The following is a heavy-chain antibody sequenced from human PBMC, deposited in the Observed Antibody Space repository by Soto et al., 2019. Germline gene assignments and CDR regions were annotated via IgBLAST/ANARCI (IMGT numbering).Heavy chain of an antibody. CDR2: IIPIFGTA. D-gene: IGHD5-18*01. V-gene: IGHV1-69*13. Sequence: SVKVSCKASGGTFSSYAISWVRQAPGQGLEWMGGIIPIFGTANYAQKFQGRVTITADESTSTAYMELSSLRSEDTAVYYCARCRGYSYGYYYYYGMDVWGQGTTVTVSS. CDR3: ARCRGYSYGYYYYYGMDV. CDR1: GGTFSSYA. J-gene: IGHJ6*02.